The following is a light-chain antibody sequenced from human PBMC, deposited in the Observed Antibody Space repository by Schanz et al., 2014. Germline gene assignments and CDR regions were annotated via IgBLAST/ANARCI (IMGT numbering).Light chain of an antibody. J-gene: IGLJ3*02. CDR3: AAWDDSLSGHGV. CDR1: SSNIGSNV. Sequence: QSVLTQPPSASGTPGQRVTISCSGSSSNIGSNVVNWFRQLPGTAPKLLIYSDNQRPSGVPDRFSGSKSGSSASLAISGLRSEDEADYYCAAWDDSLSGHGVFGGGTKLTVL. CDR2: SDN. V-gene: IGLV1-47*02.